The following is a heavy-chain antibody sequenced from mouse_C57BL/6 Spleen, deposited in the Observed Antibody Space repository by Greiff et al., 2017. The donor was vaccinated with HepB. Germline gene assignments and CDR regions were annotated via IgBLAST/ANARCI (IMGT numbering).Heavy chain of an antibody. Sequence: QVHVKQPGTELVKPGASVKLSCKASGYTFTSYWMHWVKQRPGQGLEWIGNINPSNGGTNYNEKFKSKATLTVDKSSSTAYMQLSSLTSEDSAVYYCARFHYYGSNAMDYWGQGTSVTVSS. CDR1: GYTFTSYW. J-gene: IGHJ4*01. CDR3: ARFHYYGSNAMDY. CDR2: INPSNGGT. V-gene: IGHV1-53*01. D-gene: IGHD1-1*01.